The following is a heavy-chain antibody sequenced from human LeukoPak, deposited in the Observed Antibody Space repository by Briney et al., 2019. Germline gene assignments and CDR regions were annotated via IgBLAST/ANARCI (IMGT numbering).Heavy chain of an antibody. J-gene: IGHJ6*04. CDR2: IRSKANSYAT. V-gene: IGHV3-73*01. CDR1: GFTFSGSA. Sequence: PGGSLRLSCAASGFTFSGSAMHWVRQASGKGLEWVGRIRSKANSYATAYAASVKGGFTISRDDSKNTAYLQMNSLKTEDTAVYYCTRGAAAGYTIYGMDVWGKGTTVTVSS. D-gene: IGHD6-13*01. CDR3: TRGAAAGYTIYGMDV.